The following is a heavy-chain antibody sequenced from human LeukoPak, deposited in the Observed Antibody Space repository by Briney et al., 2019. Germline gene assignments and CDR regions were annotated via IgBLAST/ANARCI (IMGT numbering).Heavy chain of an antibody. Sequence: GGSLRLSCAASGFTFSSYGMHWVRQAPGKGPEWVSTIDGSGTRTFYALSFNGRFIISRDNSMNTLYLQMDGLRAEDTAVYYCARDRGGYSTDFDWWGQGALVTVSS. V-gene: IGHV3-NL1*01. CDR2: IDGSGTRT. J-gene: IGHJ4*02. D-gene: IGHD5-12*01. CDR3: ARDRGGYSTDFDW. CDR1: GFTFSSYG.